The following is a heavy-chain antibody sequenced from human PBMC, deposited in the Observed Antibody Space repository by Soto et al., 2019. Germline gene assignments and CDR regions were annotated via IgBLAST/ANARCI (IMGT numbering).Heavy chain of an antibody. V-gene: IGHV4-39*01. CDR1: GGSISSSSYY. CDR2: IFYSGST. J-gene: IGHJ3*02. D-gene: IGHD6-13*01. Sequence: SETLSLTCTVSGGSISSSSYYWGWIRQPPGKGLDWIGSIFYSGSTYYNPSLKSRVTISVDTSKNLFSLKLSFVTAADTAVYYCARQGGPKYSSSWYGGDAFDIWGQGTMVTVSS. CDR3: ARQGGPKYSSSWYGGDAFDI.